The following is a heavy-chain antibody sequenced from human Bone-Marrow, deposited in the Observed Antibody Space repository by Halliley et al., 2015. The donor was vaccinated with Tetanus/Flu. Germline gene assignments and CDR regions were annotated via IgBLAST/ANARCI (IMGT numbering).Heavy chain of an antibody. CDR1: GGSITNHNW. J-gene: IGHJ4*02. CDR3: ARGVGRRVLVGTSRRAWCLDN. Sequence: TLSLTCAVSGGSITNHNWWSWVRQSPGKGLEWIGEIYHSGSSNYNPSLKSRLTIPVDKTKNQFSLKLSSVTAADTAVYYCARGVGRRVLVGTSRRAWCLDNWGQGAQVLLSS. CDR2: IYHSGSS. D-gene: IGHD2-8*02. V-gene: IGHV4-4*02.